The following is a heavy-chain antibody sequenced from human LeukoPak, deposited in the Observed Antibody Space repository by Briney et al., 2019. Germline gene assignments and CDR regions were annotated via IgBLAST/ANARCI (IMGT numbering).Heavy chain of an antibody. CDR3: TRAPPGMTMMTDY. J-gene: IGHJ4*02. Sequence: ASVKVSCKASGYTFTNYHIAWVRQAPGQGLEWMGRVSTNDGNTVYAQRLQGRVTMTTDTSTGVAYMELRSLTSDDTAVYYCTRAPPGMTMMTDYWGQGTLVTVSS. D-gene: IGHD3-22*01. V-gene: IGHV1-18*01. CDR2: VSTNDGNT. CDR1: GYTFTNYH.